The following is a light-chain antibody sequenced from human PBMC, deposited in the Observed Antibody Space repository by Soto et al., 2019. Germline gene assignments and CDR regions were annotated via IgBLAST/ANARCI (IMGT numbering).Light chain of an antibody. CDR1: SSDVGGYNS. J-gene: IGLJ2*01. CDR3: SSYAGSSSFVI. Sequence: QSALTQPPSASGSPGQSVTISCTGTSSDVGGYNSVSGYQHHPGKAPKLMIYEVSKRPSGVPDRFSGSKSGNTASLTVSGXXXXXXXXYYCSSYAGSSSFVIFGGGTKVTV. V-gene: IGLV2-8*01. CDR2: EVS.